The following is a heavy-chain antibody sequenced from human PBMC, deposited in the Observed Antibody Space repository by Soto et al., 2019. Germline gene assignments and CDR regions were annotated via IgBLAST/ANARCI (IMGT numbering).Heavy chain of an antibody. V-gene: IGHV3-33*05. CDR2: TSYDGSNK. J-gene: IGHJ1*01. CDR1: GFTFRSYV. CDR3: ARWGTTGGLDV. Sequence: QVQLVESGGGVVQPGTSLRLSCVGSGFTFRSYVIHWVRQAQGKGLEWVALTSYDGSNKDYGDSVKGRFTISRDNSRNTVDLQMDSMRREDTDLYYCARWGTTGGLDVWGQGTLVSVSS. D-gene: IGHD3-16*01.